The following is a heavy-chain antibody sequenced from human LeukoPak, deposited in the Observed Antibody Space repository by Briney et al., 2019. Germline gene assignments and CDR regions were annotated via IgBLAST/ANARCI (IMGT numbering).Heavy chain of an antibody. V-gene: IGHV3-13*01. D-gene: IGHD1-26*01. CDR1: GFTFTDHA. J-gene: IGHJ4*02. CDR3: VRQKKSHGNFDY. Sequence: GGSLRLSCAPSGFTFTDHAMHSVREAPGKRLECVSAVGIAADTFYPGSVKGRFTISRENAKNSLYLQMNSLRVEDTAVYYCVRQKKSHGNFDYWGQGTLVTVSS. CDR2: VGIAADT.